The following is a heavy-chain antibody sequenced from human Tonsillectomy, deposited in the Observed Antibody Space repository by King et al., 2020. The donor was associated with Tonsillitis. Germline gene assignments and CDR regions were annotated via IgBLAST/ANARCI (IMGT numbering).Heavy chain of an antibody. V-gene: IGHV3-21*01. CDR3: ARDGMGMATLPLDY. CDR1: GFTFTTYS. CDR2: IRSSSSYT. Sequence: QLVQSGGGLVKPGGSLRLSCAASGFTFTTYSMNWVRQAPGKGLEWVSSIRSSSSYTFSATSVKGRFTISRDNTKNSVYLQMNSLRAEDTAVYYCARDGMGMATLPLDYWGQGTLVTVSS. J-gene: IGHJ4*02. D-gene: IGHD5-24*01.